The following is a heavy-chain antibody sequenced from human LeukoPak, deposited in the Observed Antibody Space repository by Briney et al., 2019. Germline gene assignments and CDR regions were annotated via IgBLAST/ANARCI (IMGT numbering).Heavy chain of an antibody. J-gene: IGHJ4*02. Sequence: SETLSLTCTVSGGSISNYYWTWIRQSPGKGLEWIGYTHYSGSTNYNPSLKSRVTISVDTSKNQFSLKMSSVTAADTAVYYCARGRWELPFWGQGILVTVSS. CDR3: ARGRWELPF. D-gene: IGHD1-26*01. V-gene: IGHV4-59*01. CDR1: GGSISNYY. CDR2: THYSGST.